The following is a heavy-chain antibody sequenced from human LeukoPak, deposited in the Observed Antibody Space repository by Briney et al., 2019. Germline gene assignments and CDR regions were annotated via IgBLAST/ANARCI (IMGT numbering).Heavy chain of an antibody. D-gene: IGHD2-2*01. CDR3: ARDGLYCSSTSCYPI. CDR1: GGTFSSYA. J-gene: IGHJ3*02. V-gene: IGHV1-69*13. Sequence: SVMVSCKASGGTFSSYAISWVRQAPGQGLEWMGGIIPIFGTANYAQKFQGRVTITADESTSTAYMELSSLRSGDTAVYYCARDGLYCSSTSCYPIWGQGTMVTVSS. CDR2: IIPIFGTA.